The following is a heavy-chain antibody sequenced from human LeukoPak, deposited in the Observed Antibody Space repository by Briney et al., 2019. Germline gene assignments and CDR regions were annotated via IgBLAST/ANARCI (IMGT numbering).Heavy chain of an antibody. CDR3: AKDRVGARAGNFDY. CDR2: ISGSGGST. J-gene: IGHJ4*02. D-gene: IGHD6-6*01. Sequence: GGSLRLSCAASGFTFTHYSMNWVRQAPGKGLEWVSTISGSGGSTYYTDSVKGRFTISRDNSKNTLYLQMNSLRVEDTAIFFCAKDRVGARAGNFDYWGQGTPVTVSS. V-gene: IGHV3-23*01. CDR1: GFTFTHYS.